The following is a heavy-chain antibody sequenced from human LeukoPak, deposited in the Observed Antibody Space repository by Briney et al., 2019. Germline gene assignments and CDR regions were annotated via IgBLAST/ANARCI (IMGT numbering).Heavy chain of an antibody. CDR3: ARRVGYCNSNGCPPFDY. CDR1: GGSIISYY. D-gene: IGHD2/OR15-2a*01. CDR2: IYYSGST. V-gene: IGHV4-59*08. J-gene: IGHJ4*02. Sequence: PSETLSLTCTVSGGSIISYYWSWIRQPPGKGLEWIGDIYYSGSTNYNPSLKSRVTISVDTSKNQFSLKLSSATAADTAVYYCARRVGYCNSNGCPPFDYWGQGTLVTVSS.